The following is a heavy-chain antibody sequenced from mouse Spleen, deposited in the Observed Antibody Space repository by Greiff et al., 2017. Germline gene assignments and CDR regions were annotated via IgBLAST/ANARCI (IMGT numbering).Heavy chain of an antibody. J-gene: IGHJ1*01. V-gene: IGHV2-9-1*01. D-gene: IGHD1-1*01. CDR2: IWTGGGT. CDR3: ARNYYDGSYVPFYWYFDV. Sequence: QVQLKESGPGLVAPSQSLSITCTVSGFSLTSYAISWVRQPPGKGLEWLGVIWTGGGTNYNSALKSRLSISKDNSKSQVFLKMNSLQTDDTARYYCARNYYDGSYVPFYWYFDVWGAGTTVTVSS. CDR1: GFSLTSYA.